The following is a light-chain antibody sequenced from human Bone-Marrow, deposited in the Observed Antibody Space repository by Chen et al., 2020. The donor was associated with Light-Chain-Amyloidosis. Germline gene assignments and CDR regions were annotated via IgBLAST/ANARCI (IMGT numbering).Light chain of an antibody. Sequence: QSVLTPPPSVSGAPGERVTISCPGSKSNIGADNDVHWYQVLPGTAPQVVSYNDNKRPSGVPDLFSGSRSGTSASLAMTGLQAEDEADYYCQSYDDSLSGVVFGGGTKLTGL. CDR1: KSNIGADND. CDR2: NDN. J-gene: IGLJ2*01. V-gene: IGLV1-40*01. CDR3: QSYDDSLSGVV.